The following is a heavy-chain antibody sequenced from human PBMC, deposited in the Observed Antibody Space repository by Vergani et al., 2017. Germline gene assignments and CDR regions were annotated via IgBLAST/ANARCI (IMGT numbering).Heavy chain of an antibody. CDR3: ARSPHGYTYGGYISQFDP. J-gene: IGHJ5*02. D-gene: IGHD5-18*01. V-gene: IGHV3-7*01. CDR1: GFTFGDSY. CDR2: IKRDGTET. Sequence: EVQLVESGGGLVQPGGSLRLSCAASGFTFGDSYMAWIRLAPGEGVAWVASIKRDGTETFYVDSVRGRFTISRDNAKTTLYLQMNNLRVEDTAVYFCARSPHGYTYGGYISQFDPCVQGTLVTVSS.